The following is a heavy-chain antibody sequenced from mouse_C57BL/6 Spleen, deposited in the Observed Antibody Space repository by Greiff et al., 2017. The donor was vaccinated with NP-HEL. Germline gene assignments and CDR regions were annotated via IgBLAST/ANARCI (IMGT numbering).Heavy chain of an antibody. J-gene: IGHJ2*01. D-gene: IGHD3-1*01. CDR2: IYPGDGDT. V-gene: IGHV1-82*01. CDR3: ARSAHYFDD. Sequence: QVQLQQSGPELVKPGASVKISCKASGYAFSSSWMNWVKQRPGKGLEWIGRIYPGDGDTNYNGKFKGKATLTADKSSSTAYMQLSSLTSEDSAVYFCARSAHYFDDWGQGTTLTVSS. CDR1: GYAFSSSW.